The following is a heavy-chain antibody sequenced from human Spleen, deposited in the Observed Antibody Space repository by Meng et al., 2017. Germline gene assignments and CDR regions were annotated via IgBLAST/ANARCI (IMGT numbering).Heavy chain of an antibody. J-gene: IGHJ4*02. D-gene: IGHD4-11*01. CDR1: GGSISSSNW. CDR2: IYHSGST. CDR3: ARGPTTMAHDFDY. V-gene: IGHV4-4*02. Sequence: PRQRSGPGRVMPSGTLSLTCAVSGGSISSSNWWSWVRQPPGKGLEWIGEIYHSGSTNYNPSLKSRATISVDTSQNNLSLKLSSVTAADSAVYYCARGPTTMAHDFDYWGQGTLVTVSS.